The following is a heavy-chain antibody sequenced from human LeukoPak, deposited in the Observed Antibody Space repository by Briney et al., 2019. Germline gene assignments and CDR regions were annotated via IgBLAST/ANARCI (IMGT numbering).Heavy chain of an antibody. CDR3: ARQYCSGGSCYEDYFDY. J-gene: IGHJ4*02. Sequence: GESLKISCKGSGYSFTSYWIGWVRQMPGKGLEWMGIIYPGDSDTRYSPSFQGQVTISADKSISPAYLQWSTLKASDTAMYYCARQYCSGGSCYEDYFDYWGQGTLVTVSS. CDR2: IYPGDSDT. CDR1: GYSFTSYW. V-gene: IGHV5-51*01. D-gene: IGHD2-15*01.